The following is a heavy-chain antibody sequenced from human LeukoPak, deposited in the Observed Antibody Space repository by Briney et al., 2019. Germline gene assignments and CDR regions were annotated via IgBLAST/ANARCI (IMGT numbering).Heavy chain of an antibody. Sequence: PSETLSLTCTVSGGSISSGGYYWSWIRQPPGKGLEWIGYIYHSGSTYYNPSLKSRVTISVDRSKNQFSLKLSSVTAADTAVYYCARVLSGSSDYWGQGTLVTVSS. CDR2: IYHSGST. CDR3: ARVLSGSSDY. V-gene: IGHV4-30-2*01. D-gene: IGHD1-26*01. CDR1: GGSISSGGYY. J-gene: IGHJ4*02.